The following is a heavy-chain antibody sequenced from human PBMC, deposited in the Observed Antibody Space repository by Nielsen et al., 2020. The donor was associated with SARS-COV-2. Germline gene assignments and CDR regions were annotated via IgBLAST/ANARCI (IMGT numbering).Heavy chain of an antibody. V-gene: IGHV3-30*04. CDR1: GFTFSSYA. J-gene: IGHJ4*02. Sequence: GESLKISCAASGFTFSSYAMHWVRQAPGKGLEWVAFISYDGSNKYYADSVKGRFTISRDNFKNTLYLQMNSLRTEDAAVYYCAKERTEYSSSGYLAGFDYWGQGTLVTVSS. CDR3: AKERTEYSSSGYLAGFDY. D-gene: IGHD6-13*01. CDR2: ISYDGSNK.